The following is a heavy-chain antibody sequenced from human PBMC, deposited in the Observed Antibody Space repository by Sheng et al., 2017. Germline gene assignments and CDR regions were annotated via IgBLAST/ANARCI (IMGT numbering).Heavy chain of an antibody. D-gene: IGHD3-22*01. V-gene: IGHV3-23*04. Sequence: EVQLVESGGGLVQPGGSLRLSCAASGFTFSSYAMSWVRQAPGKGLEWVSAISGSGGSTYYADSVKGRFTISRDNSKNTLYLQMNSLRAEDTAVYYCATHRGPGVSPIVVVITGYFDYWGQGTLVTVSS. CDR3: ATHRGPGVSPIVVVITGYFDY. CDR1: GFTFSSYA. J-gene: IGHJ4*02. CDR2: ISGSGGST.